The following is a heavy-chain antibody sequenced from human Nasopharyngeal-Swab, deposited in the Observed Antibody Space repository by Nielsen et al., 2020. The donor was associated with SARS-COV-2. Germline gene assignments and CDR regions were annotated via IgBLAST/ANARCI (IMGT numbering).Heavy chain of an antibody. J-gene: IGHJ4*02. V-gene: IGHV3-30-3*01. CDR3: AKGAPGPLDH. Sequence: LSLTCAASGFSFSNSPMYWVRQAPGKGLEWVAVISFDGSNEYYADSVKGRFTISRDNSQNTLFLQMSSLKTDDTAVYYCAKGAPGPLDHWGQGALVTVSS. CDR2: ISFDGSNE. CDR1: GFSFSNSP. D-gene: IGHD3-16*01.